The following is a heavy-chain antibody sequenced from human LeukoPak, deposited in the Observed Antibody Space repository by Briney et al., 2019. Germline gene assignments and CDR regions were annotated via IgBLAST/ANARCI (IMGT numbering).Heavy chain of an antibody. J-gene: IGHJ5*02. Sequence: WGSLRLSSAASGFTFSSYAMSWVRRAPGEGLEWVSTVSGSGGNTYYADSVKGRFTISRDSTKNTLYLQMNSLRAEDTAVYYCVRESPVAAVGRSWFDPWGQGTLVTVSS. D-gene: IGHD6-13*01. V-gene: IGHV3-23*01. CDR2: VSGSGGNT. CDR1: GFTFSSYA. CDR3: VRESPVAAVGRSWFDP.